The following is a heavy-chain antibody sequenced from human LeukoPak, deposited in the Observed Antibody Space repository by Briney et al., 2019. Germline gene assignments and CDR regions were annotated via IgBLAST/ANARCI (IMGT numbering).Heavy chain of an antibody. D-gene: IGHD3-10*01. J-gene: IGHJ3*02. CDR3: TTGPVLLWFGELYEDAFDI. V-gene: IGHV3-15*01. Sequence: GGSLRLSCAASGFTFSNAWMSWVRQAPGKGLEWVGRIKSKTDGGTTDYAAPVKGRFTISRDDSKNTLYLQMNSLKTEDTAVYYCTTGPVLLWFGELYEDAFDIWGQGTMVTVSS. CDR1: GFTFSNAW. CDR2: IKSKTDGGTT.